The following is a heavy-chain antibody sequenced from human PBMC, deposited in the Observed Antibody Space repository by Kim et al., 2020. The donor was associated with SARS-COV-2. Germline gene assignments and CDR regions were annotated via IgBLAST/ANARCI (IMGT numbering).Heavy chain of an antibody. CDR3: ARAYYYYGMDV. Sequence: GLAKKFQGRVTMTRNTSISTAYMELSSLRSEDTAVYYCARAYYYYGMDVWGQGTTVTVSS. J-gene: IGHJ6*02. V-gene: IGHV1-8*01.